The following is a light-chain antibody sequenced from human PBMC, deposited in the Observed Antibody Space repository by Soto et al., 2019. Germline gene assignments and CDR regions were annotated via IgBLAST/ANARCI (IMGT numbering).Light chain of an antibody. CDR3: QQYNSYSAYP. CDR2: DAS. V-gene: IGKV1-5*01. J-gene: IGKJ2*01. CDR1: QSISSW. Sequence: DIQMTQSPSTLSASVGDRVTITCRASQSISSWLAWYQQKPGKAPKLLIYDASSLESWVPSRFSGSGSGTDFTLTISSLLPDDFAAYYCQQYNSYSAYPFGQGTQLEIK.